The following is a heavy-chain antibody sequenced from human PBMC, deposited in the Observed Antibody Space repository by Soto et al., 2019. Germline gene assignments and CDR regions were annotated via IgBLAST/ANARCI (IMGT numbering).Heavy chain of an antibody. CDR2: ISGSGTDT. J-gene: IGHJ4*02. CDR3: TIVHYFGSWSSAGRGIEF. V-gene: IGHV3-23*01. CDR1: GFTFSNYA. Sequence: EVHLSESGGVLVQPGGSLRISCAASGFTFSNYAMSWVRQAPGKGLEWVSTISGSGTDTYYVDSVKDRFTISRDNSKSTLFLQITSLRVEDTTVYYCTIVHYFGSWSSAGRGIEFWGQGSLVTVSS. D-gene: IGHD3-10*01.